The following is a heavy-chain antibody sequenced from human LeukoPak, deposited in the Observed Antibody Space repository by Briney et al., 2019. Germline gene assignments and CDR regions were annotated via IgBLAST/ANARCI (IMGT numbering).Heavy chain of an antibody. CDR2: IKQDGSEK. CDR3: ARERVVPAAIQYYYYYYYMDV. V-gene: IGHV3-7*01. D-gene: IGHD2-2*01. J-gene: IGHJ6*03. Sequence: PGGSLRLSCAASGFTFSSYWMSWVRQAPEKGLEWVANIKQDGSEKYYVDSVKGRFTISRDNAKNSLYLQMNSLRAEDTAVYYCARERVVPAAIQYYYYYYYMDVWGKGTTVTVSS. CDR1: GFTFSSYW.